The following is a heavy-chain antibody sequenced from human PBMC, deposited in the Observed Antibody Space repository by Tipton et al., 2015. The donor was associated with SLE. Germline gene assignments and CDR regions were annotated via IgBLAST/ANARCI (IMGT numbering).Heavy chain of an antibody. CDR1: GGSISSHY. CDR2: IYYSGST. Sequence: TLSLTCTVSGGSISSHYWSWIRQPPGKGLEWIGYIYYSGSTNYNPSLKGRVTISVDTSKNQFSLKLSSVTAADTAVYYCARGGGYYQDWFDPWGQGTLVTVSS. J-gene: IGHJ5*02. V-gene: IGHV4-59*11. CDR3: ARGGGYYQDWFDP. D-gene: IGHD3-3*01.